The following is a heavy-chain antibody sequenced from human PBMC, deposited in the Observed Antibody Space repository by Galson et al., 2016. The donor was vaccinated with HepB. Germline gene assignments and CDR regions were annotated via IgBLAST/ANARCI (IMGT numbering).Heavy chain of an antibody. J-gene: IGHJ4*02. CDR3: ARVDFGDSIDY. CDR2: IWYDGSIK. V-gene: IGHV3-33*01. D-gene: IGHD4-17*01. Sequence: SLRLSCAASGFTFSSYGMHWGRQAPGKGLEWVAVIWYDGSIKYYADSLKGRFTISRDNSKNTLYMQMNSLRAEDTAVYYCARVDFGDSIDYWGRGTLVTVSS. CDR1: GFTFSSYG.